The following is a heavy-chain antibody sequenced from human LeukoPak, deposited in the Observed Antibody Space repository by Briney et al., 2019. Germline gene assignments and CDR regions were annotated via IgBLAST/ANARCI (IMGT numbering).Heavy chain of an antibody. V-gene: IGHV7-4-1*02. J-gene: IGHJ4*02. CDR3: ARDGAKLDY. CDR2: ITTNTGDP. Sequence: ASVKVSCKTSGYTFTNYAVHWVRQAPGQGLEWMGWITTNTGDPTYAQGFTGRFVFSLDTSVSTTYLQISSLKAEDTAVYYCARDGAKLDYWGQGTLVTVSS. CDR1: GYTFTNYA.